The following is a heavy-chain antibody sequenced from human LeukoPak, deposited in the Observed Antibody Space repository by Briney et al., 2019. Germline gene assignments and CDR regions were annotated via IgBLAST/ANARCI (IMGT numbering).Heavy chain of an antibody. J-gene: IGHJ4*02. CDR2: INASGSA. D-gene: IGHD3-3*01. CDR1: GGSLSDYY. Sequence: SDTLSLTCAVSGGSLSDYYWSWIRQPPGKGLEWIGEINASGSANYNRSLKSRVSISVDTSKNQFPLALTSATAADRAVYYCARGRGDFSSGYYTGGFYYFDNWGQGTLVTASS. V-gene: IGHV4-34*01. CDR3: ARGRGDFSSGYYTGGFYYFDN.